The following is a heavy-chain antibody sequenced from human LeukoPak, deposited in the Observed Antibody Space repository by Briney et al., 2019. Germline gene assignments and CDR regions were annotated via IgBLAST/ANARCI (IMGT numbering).Heavy chain of an antibody. CDR2: IIPILGIA. Sequence: SVKVSCKASGGTFSSYAISWVRQAPGQGLEWMGRIIPILGIANYAQKFQGRVTITADKSTSTAYMELSSLRSEDTAVYYCATVHTAMVSFGYWGQGTLVTVSS. CDR3: ATVHTAMVSFGY. D-gene: IGHD5-18*01. J-gene: IGHJ4*02. CDR1: GGTFSSYA. V-gene: IGHV1-69*04.